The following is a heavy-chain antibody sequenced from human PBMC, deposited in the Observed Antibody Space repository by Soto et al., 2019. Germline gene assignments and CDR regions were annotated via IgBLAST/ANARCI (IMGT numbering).Heavy chain of an antibody. CDR2: IIPIFGTA. CDR3: ATRWGRLVKPYYYGMDV. D-gene: IGHD7-27*01. J-gene: IGHJ6*02. CDR1: GGTFSSYA. Sequence: GASVKVSCKASGGTFSSYAISWVRQAPGQGLEWMGGIIPIFGTANYAQKFQGRVTITADESTSTAYMELSSLRSEDTAVYYCATRWGRLVKPYYYGMDVWGQGTTVTVSS. V-gene: IGHV1-69*13.